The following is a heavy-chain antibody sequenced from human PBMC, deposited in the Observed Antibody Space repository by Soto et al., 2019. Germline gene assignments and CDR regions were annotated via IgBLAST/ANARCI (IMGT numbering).Heavy chain of an antibody. J-gene: IGHJ1*01. CDR3: ASSYYDSSGSALRD. CDR2: IYHSGST. CDR1: GGSISSGGYS. Sequence: QLQLQESGSGLVKPSQTLSLTCAVSGGSISSGGYSWSWIRQPPGKGLEWIGYIYHSGSTYYNPSLKSRVTISVDRSKNQISLKLSSVTAAVTAVYYCASSYYDSSGSALRDWGQGTLVTVSS. D-gene: IGHD3-22*01. V-gene: IGHV4-30-2*01.